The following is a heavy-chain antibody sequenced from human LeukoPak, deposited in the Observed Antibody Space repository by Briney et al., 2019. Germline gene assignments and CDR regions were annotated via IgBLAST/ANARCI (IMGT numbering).Heavy chain of an antibody. Sequence: GGSLRLSCAASGFTVSSNYMSCVRPAPGKGLEWVSVIYSGGSTYYADSVKGRFTISRDNSKNTLYLQMNSLRAEDTAVYYCARDYSSGWYRTDYGMDVWGQGTTVTVSS. V-gene: IGHV3-53*01. D-gene: IGHD6-19*01. CDR1: GFTVSSNY. J-gene: IGHJ6*02. CDR2: IYSGGST. CDR3: ARDYSSGWYRTDYGMDV.